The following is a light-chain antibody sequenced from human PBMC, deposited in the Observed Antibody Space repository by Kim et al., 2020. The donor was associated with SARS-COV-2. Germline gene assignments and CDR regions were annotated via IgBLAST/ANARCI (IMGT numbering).Light chain of an antibody. J-gene: IGLJ2*01. V-gene: IGLV3-1*01. Sequence: VSPVHTARITCSGDKLGDKYACWYQQKPGQSPVLVIYQDSKRPSGILERFSGSNSGNTATLTISGTQAMDEADYYCQAWDSSTAVFGGGTQLTVL. CDR1: KLGDKY. CDR2: QDS. CDR3: QAWDSSTAV.